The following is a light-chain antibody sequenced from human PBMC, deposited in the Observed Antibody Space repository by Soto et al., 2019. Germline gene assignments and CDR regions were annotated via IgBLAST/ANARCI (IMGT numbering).Light chain of an antibody. CDR2: DVS. Sequence: QSALTQPASVSGSPGQSITISCTGTSSDVGGYNYVSWYQQHPGKAPKFMIYDVSNRPPGVSNLFSGSKSGNTAPLTISGLQAEDEANYHCTSYTTSNTRQIVFGTGTKLTVL. V-gene: IGLV2-14*01. J-gene: IGLJ1*01. CDR3: TSYTTSNTRQIV. CDR1: SSDVGGYNY.